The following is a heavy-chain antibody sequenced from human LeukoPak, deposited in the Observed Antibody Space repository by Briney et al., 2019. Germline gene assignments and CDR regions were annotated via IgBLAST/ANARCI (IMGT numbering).Heavy chain of an antibody. CDR2: IKQDGSEK. Sequence: GGSLRLSCAASGFTFSKYWMSWVRQAPGKGLEWVANIKQDGSEKNYVDSVKGRFTISRDNAKKSLYLQMNSLRAEDTAVYYCAKHPYCSSTSCYFDYWGQGTLVTVSS. CDR3: AKHPYCSSTSCYFDY. CDR1: GFTFSKYW. V-gene: IGHV3-7*01. D-gene: IGHD2-2*01. J-gene: IGHJ4*02.